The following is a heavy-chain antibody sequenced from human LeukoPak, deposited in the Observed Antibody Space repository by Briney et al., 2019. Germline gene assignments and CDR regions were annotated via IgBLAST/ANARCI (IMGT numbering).Heavy chain of an antibody. V-gene: IGHV3-7*01. CDR1: GFTFSDYW. CDR2: IKEDGSDK. D-gene: IGHD3-16*01. J-gene: IGHJ6*04. CDR3: VRESSVWIGPGIGRPLDV. Sequence: HPGGSLRLSCAGSGFTFSDYWMTWVRQAPGRGLEWVANIKEDGSDKQYVDSVQGRFTISRDNAENSLYLQMNSLRAEDTAVYYCVRESSVWIGPGIGRPLDVWGKGTAVTVSS.